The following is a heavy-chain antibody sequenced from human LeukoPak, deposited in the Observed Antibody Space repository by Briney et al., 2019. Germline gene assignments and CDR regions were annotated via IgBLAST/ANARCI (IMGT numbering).Heavy chain of an antibody. CDR2: INPSGGST. D-gene: IGHD4-17*01. J-gene: IGHJ4*02. CDR1: GGTFSSYA. CDR3: AKYGLSPYFDY. V-gene: IGHV1-46*01. Sequence: ASVKVSRKASGGTFSSYAIGWVRQAPGQGLEWMGIINPSGGSTSNAQKFQGRVTMTRDMSTSTVYMELSSLTSEDMAIYYCAKYGLSPYFDYWGQGTLVTVSS.